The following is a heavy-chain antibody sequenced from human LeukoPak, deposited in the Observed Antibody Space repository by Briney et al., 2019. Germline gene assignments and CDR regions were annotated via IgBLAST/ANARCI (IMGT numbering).Heavy chain of an antibody. CDR1: GITLSNCG. V-gene: IGHV3-23*01. CDR2: LSGSGGST. J-gene: IGHJ4*02. D-gene: IGHD3-22*01. CDR3: AKRGVVIRVILVGFHKEAYYFDS. Sequence: GGSLRLSCAVSGITLSNCGMTWVRQAPGKGLEWVAGLSGSGGSTNYADSVKGRFTISRDNAKNTLYLQMNSLRAEDTAVYFCAKRGVVIRVILVGFHKEAYYFDSWGQGVLVTVSS.